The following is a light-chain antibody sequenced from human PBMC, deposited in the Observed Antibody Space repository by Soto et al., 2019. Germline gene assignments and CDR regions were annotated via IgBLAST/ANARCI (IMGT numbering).Light chain of an antibody. J-gene: IGLJ2*01. V-gene: IGLV7-46*01. Sequence: QTVVTQEPSLTVSPGGTVTLTCGSTTGAVTRGHYPYWFQQKPGQAPQTLIYDTDHKHSWTPARFSGSLLGDKAALTLSGAQPEDEADYYCLVTYSTTRTFGGGTKVTVL. CDR3: LVTYSTTRT. CDR1: TGAVTRGHY. CDR2: DTD.